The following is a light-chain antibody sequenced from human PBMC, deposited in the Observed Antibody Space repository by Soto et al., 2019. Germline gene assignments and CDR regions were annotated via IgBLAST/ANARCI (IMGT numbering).Light chain of an antibody. Sequence: SSELTQPPSVSVSPGQTARITCSGEALPKQYAFWYQQKPGQAPVLVIYKDTERPSGIPERFSGSSSGTTVTLTISGVQAEDEADYYCQSADSSNTYILFGGGTKVTVL. CDR1: ALPKQY. CDR2: KDT. J-gene: IGLJ2*01. CDR3: QSADSSNTYIL. V-gene: IGLV3-25*02.